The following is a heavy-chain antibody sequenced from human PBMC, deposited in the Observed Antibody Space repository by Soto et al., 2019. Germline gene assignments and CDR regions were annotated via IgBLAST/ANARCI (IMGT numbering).Heavy chain of an antibody. D-gene: IGHD6-6*01. CDR1: GYIFTSYG. CDR2: ISAYNGNT. Sequence: GASVKVSCKASGYIFTSYGISWVRQAPGQWLEWMGWISAYNGNTNYAQKLQGRVTMTIDTSTSTAYLELRSLRSDDTAVYYCARDGSSEWWFDPWGQGTLVTVSS. V-gene: IGHV1-18*01. J-gene: IGHJ5*02. CDR3: ARDGSSEWWFDP.